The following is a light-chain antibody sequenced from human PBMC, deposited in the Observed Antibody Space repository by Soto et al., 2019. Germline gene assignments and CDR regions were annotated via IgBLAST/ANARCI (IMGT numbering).Light chain of an antibody. J-gene: IGKJ2*01. CDR2: KAS. V-gene: IGKV1-5*03. CDR3: QQYNSYSGT. CDR1: QSISSW. Sequence: DIQMTQSPSTLSASVGDRVTITCRASQSISSWLAWYQQKPGKARKVLIYKASSLESGVPSRFSGSGSGTAFTLTISSLQPDEFATYYCQQYNSYSGTFGQGTKVEIK.